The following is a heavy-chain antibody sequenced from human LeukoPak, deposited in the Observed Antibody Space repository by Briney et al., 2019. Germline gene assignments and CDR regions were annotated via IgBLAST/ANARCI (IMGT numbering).Heavy chain of an antibody. V-gene: IGHV4-34*01. Sequence: PSETLSLTCAVYGGSFGGYYWSWIRQPPGKGLEWIGEINHSGSTNYNPSLKSRVTISVDTSKNQFSLKLSSVTAADTAVYYCARSAAAGPYWYFDLWGCGTLVTVSS. D-gene: IGHD6-13*01. CDR3: ARSAAAGPYWYFDL. CDR1: GGSFGGYY. CDR2: INHSGST. J-gene: IGHJ2*01.